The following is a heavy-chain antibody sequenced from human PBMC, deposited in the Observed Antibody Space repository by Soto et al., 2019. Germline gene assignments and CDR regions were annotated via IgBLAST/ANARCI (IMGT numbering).Heavy chain of an antibody. V-gene: IGHV3-23*01. Sequence: SGGSLRLSCAASGFTFSSYAMSWVRQAPGKGLEWVSAISGSGGSTYYADSVKGRFTISRDNSKNTLYLQMNSLRAEDTAVYYCAKSLGAYYDFWSGSYPFDYWGQGTLVTVSS. J-gene: IGHJ4*02. D-gene: IGHD3-3*01. CDR2: ISGSGGST. CDR3: AKSLGAYYDFWSGSYPFDY. CDR1: GFTFSSYA.